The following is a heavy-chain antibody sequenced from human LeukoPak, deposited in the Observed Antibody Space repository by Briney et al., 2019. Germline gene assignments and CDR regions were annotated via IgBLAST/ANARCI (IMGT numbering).Heavy chain of an antibody. D-gene: IGHD3-10*01. V-gene: IGHV3-30*02. CDR2: IRYNGNDK. Sequence: GGSLRLSCAASGFTFSSYGMHWVRQAPCKGLEWVAFIRYNGNDKYYADSVKGRFTVSRDNSKNTLYLQMNSLRAEDTAVYYCATNYGSGSYYNFDYWGQGTLVTASS. CDR1: GFTFSSYG. J-gene: IGHJ4*02. CDR3: ATNYGSGSYYNFDY.